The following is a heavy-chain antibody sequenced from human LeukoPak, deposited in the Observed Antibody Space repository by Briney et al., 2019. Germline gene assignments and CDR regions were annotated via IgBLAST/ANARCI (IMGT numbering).Heavy chain of an antibody. CDR2: IYHSGST. J-gene: IGHJ3*02. Sequence: SGTLSLTCAVSGGSISSSNWWSWVRQPPGKGLEWIGEIYHSGSTNYNPSLKSRVTISVDKSKNQFSLKLSSVTAADTAVYYCARATTDYYGSGESFDIWAKGQWSPSLQ. CDR1: GGSISSSNW. CDR3: ARATTDYYGSGESFDI. V-gene: IGHV4-4*02. D-gene: IGHD3-10*01.